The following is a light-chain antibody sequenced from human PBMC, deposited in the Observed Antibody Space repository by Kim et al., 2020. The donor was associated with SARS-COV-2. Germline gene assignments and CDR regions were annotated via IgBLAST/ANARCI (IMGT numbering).Light chain of an antibody. CDR2: DVS. J-gene: IGLJ2*01. V-gene: IGLV2-14*04. CDR3: SSYTSSSTLV. Sequence: GQSITISCTGTSSDVGGYSFVSWYHQHPGKAPKLMIYDVSKRPSGVSNRFSGSKSGNTASLTISGLQTEDEADYYCSSYTSSSTLVFGGGTQLTVL. CDR1: SSDVGGYSF.